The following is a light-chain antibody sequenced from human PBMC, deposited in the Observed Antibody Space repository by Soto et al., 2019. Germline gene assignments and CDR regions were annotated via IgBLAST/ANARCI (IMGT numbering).Light chain of an antibody. V-gene: IGKV1-5*03. CDR2: KAS. J-gene: IGKJ4*01. Sequence: DIQMTQSPSTLSASVGDRVTITCRASQSVTSWSAWYQQTPGKAPKLLIYKASTLESGVPSRFSGSGSGTDFTLTISSLQPDDFATYYCQQYRTYPLTFGGGTKVEIK. CDR1: QSVTSW. CDR3: QQYRTYPLT.